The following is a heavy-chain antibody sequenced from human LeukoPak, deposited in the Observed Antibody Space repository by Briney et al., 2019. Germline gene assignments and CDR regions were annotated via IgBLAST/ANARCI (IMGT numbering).Heavy chain of an antibody. D-gene: IGHD3-3*01. CDR1: GGSISSSSYY. Sequence: SETLSLTCTVSGGSISSSSYYWGWIRQPPGKGLEWIGGIYYSGSTYYNPSLKSRVTISVDTSKNQFSLKLSSVTAADTAVYYCARGLLRFLECFPLYFDYWGQGTLVTVSS. CDR3: ARGLLRFLECFPLYFDY. V-gene: IGHV4-39*01. J-gene: IGHJ4*02. CDR2: IYYSGST.